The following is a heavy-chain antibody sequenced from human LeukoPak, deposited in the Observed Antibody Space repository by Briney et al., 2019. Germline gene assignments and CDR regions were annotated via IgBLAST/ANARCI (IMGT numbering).Heavy chain of an antibody. J-gene: IGHJ4*02. V-gene: IGHV4-4*09. CDR2: IYTSGST. CDR1: GVSISSYY. D-gene: IGHD1-26*01. CDR3: ARTDSGSIYFDY. Sequence: SETLSLTCTVSGVSISSYYWSWVRQPPGKGLEWIGYIYTSGSTNYNPSLKSRVTISVDTSKNQFSLKLSSVTAADTAVYYCARTDSGSIYFDYWGQGTLVTVSS.